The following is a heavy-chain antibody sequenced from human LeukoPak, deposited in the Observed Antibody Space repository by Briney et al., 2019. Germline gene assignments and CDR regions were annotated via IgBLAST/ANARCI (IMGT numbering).Heavy chain of an antibody. CDR1: GVTFEGYA. J-gene: IGHJ6*02. Sequence: QSGGSLRLSCAACGVTFEGYARQWVRHATGKGLEWVSLISGDGGSTYYADSVKGRFTISRDNSKNSLYLQMNSLRTEDTALYYCAKDMGEAVADPPGYYYYGMDVWGQGTTVTVSS. CDR2: ISGDGGST. CDR3: AKDMGEAVADPPGYYYYGMDV. V-gene: IGHV3-43*02. D-gene: IGHD6-19*01.